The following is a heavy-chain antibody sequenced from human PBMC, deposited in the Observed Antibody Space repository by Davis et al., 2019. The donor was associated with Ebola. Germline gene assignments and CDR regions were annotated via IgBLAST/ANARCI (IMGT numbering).Heavy chain of an antibody. CDR1: GFSLSTSGLG. D-gene: IGHD3-16*02. J-gene: IGHJ4*02. CDR3: APTRIMITFGGVIVQRNFDY. Sequence: SGPTLVKPTQTLTLTCTFSGFSLSTSGLGVGWIRQPPGKALEWLALIYWDDDKRYSPSLKSRLTITKDTSKNQVVLTMTNMDPVDTATYYCAPTRIMITFGGVIVQRNFDYWGQGTLVTVSS. V-gene: IGHV2-5*02. CDR2: IYWDDDK.